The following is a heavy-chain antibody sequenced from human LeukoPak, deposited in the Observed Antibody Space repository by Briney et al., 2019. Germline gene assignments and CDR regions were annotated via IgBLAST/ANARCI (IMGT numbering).Heavy chain of an antibody. D-gene: IGHD5-18*01. V-gene: IGHV3-64*01. CDR1: GFTFSSYA. CDR3: ARGGGYSYAFDY. CDR2: ISSNGGST. J-gene: IGHJ4*02. Sequence: PGGSLRLSCAASGFTFSSYAMHWVRQAPGKGLEYVSAISSNGGSTYYANSVKGRFTISRDNSKNTLYLQMGSLRAKDMAVYYCARGGGYSYAFDYWGQGTLVTVSS.